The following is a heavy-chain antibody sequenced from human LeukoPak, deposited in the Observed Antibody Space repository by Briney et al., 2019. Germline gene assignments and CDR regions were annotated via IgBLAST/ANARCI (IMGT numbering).Heavy chain of an antibody. CDR2: IYYSGST. Sequence: SETLSLTCTVSGGSISSHYWSWIRQPPGKGLEWIGYIYYSGSTNYNPSLKSRVTISVDTSKNQFSLKLSSVTAADTAVYYCAKVLRDGYILVFDYWGLGTLVTVSS. D-gene: IGHD5-24*01. J-gene: IGHJ4*02. V-gene: IGHV4-59*11. CDR1: GGSISSHY. CDR3: AKVLRDGYILVFDY.